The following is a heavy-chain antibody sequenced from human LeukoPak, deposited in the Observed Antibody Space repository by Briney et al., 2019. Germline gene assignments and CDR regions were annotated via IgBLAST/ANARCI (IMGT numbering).Heavy chain of an antibody. J-gene: IGHJ4*02. CDR3: AKVRDYYVGSSSWPFDY. V-gene: IGHV3-23*01. CDR2: ISGSGGST. Sequence: PGGSLRLSCAASGFTFSSYAMSWVRQAPGKGLEWVSAISGSGGSTYCADSVKGRFTISRDNSKNTLYLQMNSLRAEDTAVYYCAKVRDYYVGSSSWPFDYWGQGTLVTVSS. D-gene: IGHD6-13*01. CDR1: GFTFSSYA.